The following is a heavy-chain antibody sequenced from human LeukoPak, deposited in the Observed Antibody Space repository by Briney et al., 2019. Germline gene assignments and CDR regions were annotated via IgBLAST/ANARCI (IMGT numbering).Heavy chain of an antibody. Sequence: ESSETLSLTCTVSGGSISSYYWSWIRQPPGKGLEWIGYIYYSGSTNYNPSLKSRVTISVDTSKNQFSLKLSSVTAADTAVYYCARSVPIAVAPGAFDIWGQGTMVTVSS. CDR3: ARSVPIAVAPGAFDI. J-gene: IGHJ3*02. CDR1: GGSISSYY. CDR2: IYYSGST. D-gene: IGHD6-19*01. V-gene: IGHV4-59*01.